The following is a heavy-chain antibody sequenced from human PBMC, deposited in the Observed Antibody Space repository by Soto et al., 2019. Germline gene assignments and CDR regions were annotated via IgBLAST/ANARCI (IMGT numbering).Heavy chain of an antibody. CDR2: IIPIFGTA. CDR1: GGTSSSYA. V-gene: IGHV1-69*13. CDR3: ARDRDYYDSSGYSPYYFDY. D-gene: IGHD3-22*01. J-gene: IGHJ4*02. Sequence: GASVKVSCKASGGTSSSYAISWVRQAPGQGLEWMGGIIPIFGTANYAQKFQGRVTITADESTSTAYMELSSLRSEDTAVYYCARDRDYYDSSGYSPYYFDYWGQGTLVTVSS.